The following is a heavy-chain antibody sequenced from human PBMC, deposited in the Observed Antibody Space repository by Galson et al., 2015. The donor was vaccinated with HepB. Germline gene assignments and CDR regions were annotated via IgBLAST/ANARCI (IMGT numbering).Heavy chain of an antibody. CDR3: AGGYCSSTSCYSYAFDI. CDR1: GGTISSGGYY. Sequence: TLSLTCTVSGGTISSGGYYWSWIRQHPGKGLGWIGYIYYSGSTYYNPSLKSRVTISVDTSKNQFSLKLSSVTAADTAVYYCAGGYCSSTSCYSYAFDIWGQGTMVTVSS. CDR2: IYYSGST. D-gene: IGHD2-2*01. J-gene: IGHJ3*02. V-gene: IGHV4-31*03.